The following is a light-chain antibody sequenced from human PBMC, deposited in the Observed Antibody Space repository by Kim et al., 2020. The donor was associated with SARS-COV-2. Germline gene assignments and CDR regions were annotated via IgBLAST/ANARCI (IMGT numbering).Light chain of an antibody. J-gene: IGLJ3*02. CDR3: SAWDSSLSAWV. Sequence: QAGLTQPPSVSKNLRQTATLTCTGNSNNVGNQGAAWLQQDQGHPPKLLSYRNNNRPSGISERFSAARSGNTASLTITGLQPEDEADYYCSAWDSSLSAWVFGGGTQLTVL. V-gene: IGLV10-54*04. CDR1: SNNVGNQG. CDR2: RNN.